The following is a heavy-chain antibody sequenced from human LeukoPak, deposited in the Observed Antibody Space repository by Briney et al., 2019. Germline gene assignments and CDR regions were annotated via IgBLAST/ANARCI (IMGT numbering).Heavy chain of an antibody. CDR1: EFTFSSFA. V-gene: IGHV3-23*01. D-gene: IGHD3-16*01. CDR2: IRGGGAGT. Sequence: GGSLRLSCAASEFTFSSFAMSWVRQAPGKGLEWVSYIRGGGAGTLYADSVKGRFTVSRDNSKSTLYLQMNSLRVEDTAVYYCAKCAESYGNDAFDLWGPGTTVTVSS. J-gene: IGHJ3*01. CDR3: AKCAESYGNDAFDL.